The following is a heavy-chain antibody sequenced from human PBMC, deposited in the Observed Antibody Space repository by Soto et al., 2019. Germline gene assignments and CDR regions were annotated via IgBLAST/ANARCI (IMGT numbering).Heavy chain of an antibody. Sequence: PGGSLSLSCAASGFTFSSYSMNWVRQAPGKGLEWVSSISSSSSYTYYADSVKGRFTISRDNAKNSLYLQMNSLRAEDTAVYYCARADDYGDYEWISYWGQGTLVTVSS. CDR1: GFTFSSYS. D-gene: IGHD4-17*01. CDR3: ARADDYGDYEWISY. J-gene: IGHJ4*02. CDR2: ISSSSSYT. V-gene: IGHV3-21*01.